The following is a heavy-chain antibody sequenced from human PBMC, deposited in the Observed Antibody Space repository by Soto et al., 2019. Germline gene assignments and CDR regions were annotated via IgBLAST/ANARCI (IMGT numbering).Heavy chain of an antibody. CDR1: GFTFSSYA. CDR3: VSGGSSSLSIYGLDV. V-gene: IGHV3-64D*06. J-gene: IGHJ6*02. CDR2: ISSNGGST. D-gene: IGHD2-15*01. Sequence: GGSLRLSCSASGFTFSSYAMHWVRQAPGKGLEYVSAISSNGGSTYYADSVKGRFTISRDNSKNTLYLQMSSLRAEDTAVYYCVSGGSSSLSIYGLDVWGQGTTVTVSS.